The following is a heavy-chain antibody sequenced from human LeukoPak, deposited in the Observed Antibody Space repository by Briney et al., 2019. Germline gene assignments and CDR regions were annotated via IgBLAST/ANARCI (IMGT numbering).Heavy chain of an antibody. CDR3: ARDFVDTDMGYVGFGSAFDI. V-gene: IGHV1-2*02. J-gene: IGHJ3*02. D-gene: IGHD5-18*01. CDR2: IDPNSGDT. CDR1: GYTFTDYF. Sequence: GASVKVSCKASGYTFTDYFMHWVRQAPGQGLEWMGWIDPNSGDTNYAQKFQGRVTMTRETPISTAYMELSRLRSDDTAVYYCARDFVDTDMGYVGFGSAFDIWGQGTIVTVSS.